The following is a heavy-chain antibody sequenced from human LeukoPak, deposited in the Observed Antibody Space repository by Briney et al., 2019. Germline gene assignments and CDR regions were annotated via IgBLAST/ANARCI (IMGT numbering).Heavy chain of an antibody. CDR1: GYTFTGYY. Sequence: GASVKVSCKASGYTFTGYYMHWVRQAPGQGLEWMGWINPNSGGTNYAQKFQGRVTMTRGTSISTAYMELSRLRSDDTAVYYCARDPYSSSYLDYWGQGTLVTVSS. J-gene: IGHJ4*02. CDR2: INPNSGGT. V-gene: IGHV1-2*02. CDR3: ARDPYSSSYLDY. D-gene: IGHD6-13*01.